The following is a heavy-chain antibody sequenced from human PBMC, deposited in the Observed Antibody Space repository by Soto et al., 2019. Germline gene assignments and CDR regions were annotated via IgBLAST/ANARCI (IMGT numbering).Heavy chain of an antibody. D-gene: IGHD3-10*01. CDR3: ARPLYYGSGSYRYYYGMDV. Sequence: SETLSLTCTVSGGSISSSSYYWGWIRQPPGKGLEWIGSIYYSGSTYYNPSLKSRVTISVDTSKNQFSLKLSSVTAADTAVYYCARPLYYGSGSYRYYYGMDVWGQGTTVT. V-gene: IGHV4-39*01. J-gene: IGHJ6*02. CDR1: GGSISSSSYY. CDR2: IYYSGST.